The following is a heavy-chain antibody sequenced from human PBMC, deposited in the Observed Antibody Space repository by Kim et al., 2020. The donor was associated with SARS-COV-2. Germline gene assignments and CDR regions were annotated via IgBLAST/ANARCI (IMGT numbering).Heavy chain of an antibody. CDR3: ARQIRFLEVVWFDP. V-gene: IGHV7-4-1*02. CDR1: GYTFTSYA. CDR2: INTNTGNP. Sequence: ASVKVSCKASGYTFTSYAMNWVRQAPGQGLEWMGWINTNTGNPTYAQGFTGRFVFSLDTSVSTAYLQISSLKAEDTAVYYCARQIRFLEVVWFDPWGHGTLVTVSS. J-gene: IGHJ5*02. D-gene: IGHD3-3*01.